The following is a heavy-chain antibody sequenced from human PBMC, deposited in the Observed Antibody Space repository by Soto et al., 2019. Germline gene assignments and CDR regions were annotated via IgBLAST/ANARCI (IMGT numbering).Heavy chain of an antibody. D-gene: IGHD5-18*01. Sequence: QVQLVQSGAEVKKPGSSVKVSCKASGGTFSSYAISWVRQAPGQGLEWMGGIIPIFGTANYAQKFQGRVTITADESTSTAYMELSSLRSEDTAVYYCARDLGSGGYSYGGGYYFDYWRQGTLVTVSS. J-gene: IGHJ4*02. CDR1: GGTFSSYA. CDR3: ARDLGSGGYSYGGGYYFDY. V-gene: IGHV1-69*01. CDR2: IIPIFGTA.